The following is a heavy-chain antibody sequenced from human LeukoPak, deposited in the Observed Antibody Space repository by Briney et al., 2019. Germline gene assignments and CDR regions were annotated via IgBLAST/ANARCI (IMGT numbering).Heavy chain of an antibody. CDR3: TRGGDTTAMGDF. CDR2: IHPSGGST. Sequence: ASVKVSCKASGYTFTNYYVHWVRQAPGQGLEWMAIIHPSGGSTTCAQKFQGRVTMTRDASTSTVYMELSSLRSGDTAVYYCTRGGDTTAMGDFWGQGTLVTVSS. J-gene: IGHJ4*02. V-gene: IGHV1-46*01. CDR1: GYTFTNYY. D-gene: IGHD1-1*01.